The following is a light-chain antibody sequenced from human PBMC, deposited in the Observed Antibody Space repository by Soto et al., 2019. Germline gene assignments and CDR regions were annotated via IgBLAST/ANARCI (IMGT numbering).Light chain of an antibody. V-gene: IGLV2-14*01. Sequence: QSALTQPASVSGSPGQSITISCTGTSSDVGGYNYVSWYQQHPGKAPKLMIYEVSNRPSGVSNRFSGSKSGNTASLSISGLQAEDEADYYCNSYTSSSTRVVFGGGTKLPVL. J-gene: IGLJ2*01. CDR3: NSYTSSSTRVV. CDR2: EVS. CDR1: SSDVGGYNY.